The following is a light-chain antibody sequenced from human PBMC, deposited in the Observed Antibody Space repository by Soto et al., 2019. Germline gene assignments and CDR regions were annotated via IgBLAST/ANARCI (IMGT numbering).Light chain of an antibody. CDR2: EVT. V-gene: IGLV2-8*01. CDR1: SSDVGGYNY. CDR3: SSDAASNNFYFV. Sequence: QSALTQPPSASGSPGQSVTISCTGTSSDVGGYNYVSWYQQYPGRAPKLMIYEVTKRTSGFPDRFSGSKSGNTASLTVSGLQAEDEAYYYCSSDAASNNFYFVFGGGTKLTVL. J-gene: IGLJ3*02.